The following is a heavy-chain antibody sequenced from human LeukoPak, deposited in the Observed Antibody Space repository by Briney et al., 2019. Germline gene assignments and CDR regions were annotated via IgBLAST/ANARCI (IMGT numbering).Heavy chain of an antibody. CDR2: IYYSGST. Sequence: SETLSLICTVSGGSVSSGSYYWSWIRQPPGKELEGIGYIYYSGSTNYNPSLKSRVTISVDTSKNQFSLKLSSVTAADTAVYYCSRLQFDWLSPGAFDIWGQGTMVTVSS. V-gene: IGHV4-61*01. J-gene: IGHJ3*02. CDR3: SRLQFDWLSPGAFDI. CDR1: GGSVSSGSYY. D-gene: IGHD3-9*01.